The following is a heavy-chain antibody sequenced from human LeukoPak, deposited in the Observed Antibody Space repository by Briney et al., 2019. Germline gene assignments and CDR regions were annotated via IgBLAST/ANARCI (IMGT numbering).Heavy chain of an antibody. D-gene: IGHD3-22*01. V-gene: IGHV4-4*02. CDR1: GGSISSSNW. CDR3: ANYYYDSSGYYYFDY. J-gene: IGHJ4*02. Sequence: SETLSLTCTVSGGSISSSNWWSWVRQPPGKGLEWIGEIYHSGSTYYNPSLKSRVTISVDTSKNQFSLKLSSVTAADTAVYYCANYYYDSSGYYYFDYWGQGTLVTVSS. CDR2: IYHSGST.